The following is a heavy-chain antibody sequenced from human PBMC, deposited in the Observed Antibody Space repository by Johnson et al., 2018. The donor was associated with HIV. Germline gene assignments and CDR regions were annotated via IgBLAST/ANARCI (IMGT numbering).Heavy chain of an antibody. J-gene: IGHJ3*02. CDR3: AKGSPYYYDGSDYHKAFDI. CDR1: GFTFSSYA. CDR2: ISSNGGST. D-gene: IGHD3-22*01. V-gene: IGHV3-64*01. Sequence: VQLVESGGGLVQPGGSLRLSCAASGFTFSSYAMHWVRQAPGKGLEYVSAISSNGGSTYYANSVKGRFTISRDNSKNTLYLQMNSMRAEDTAVYYCAKGSPYYYDGSDYHKAFDIWGQGTMVTVSS.